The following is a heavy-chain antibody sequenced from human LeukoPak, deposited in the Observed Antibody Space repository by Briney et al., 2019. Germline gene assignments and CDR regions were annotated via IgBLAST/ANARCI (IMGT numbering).Heavy chain of an antibody. V-gene: IGHV1-46*01. J-gene: IGHJ4*02. CDR1: GYTFTXYY. Sequence: KXSCXASGYTFTXYYXHWVRQAPGQGLEWXXXINXSGGSTSYAQKFQGRVTMTRDTSTSTVYMELSSLRSEDTAVYYCARGSRITMVRGVIITFDYWGQGTLVTVSS. D-gene: IGHD3-10*01. CDR3: ARGSRITMVRGVIITFDY. CDR2: INXSGGST.